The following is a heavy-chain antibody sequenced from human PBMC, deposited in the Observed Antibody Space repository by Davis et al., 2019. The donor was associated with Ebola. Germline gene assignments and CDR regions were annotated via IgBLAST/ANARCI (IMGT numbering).Heavy chain of an antibody. Sequence: ASVKVSCKASGYTFTSYGISWVRQAPGQGLEWMGWISAYNGNTNYAQKLQGRVTMTTDTSTSTAYMELSSLRSEDTAVYYCAGALFPSTVTTLIAFYGMDVWGQGTTVTVSS. CDR1: GYTFTSYG. CDR3: AGALFPSTVTTLIAFYGMDV. CDR2: ISAYNGNT. J-gene: IGHJ6*02. D-gene: IGHD4-17*01. V-gene: IGHV1-18*01.